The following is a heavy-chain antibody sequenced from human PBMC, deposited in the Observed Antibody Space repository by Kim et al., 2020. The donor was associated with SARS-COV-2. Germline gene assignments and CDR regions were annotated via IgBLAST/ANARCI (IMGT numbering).Heavy chain of an antibody. D-gene: IGHD4-4*01. J-gene: IGHJ5*02. V-gene: IGHV4-39*01. Sequence: YPTLKSRVTISVDTSKNQFSLMLSAETAADTAVYYCARPRIYSSYACDPWGQGTLVTVSS. CDR3: ARPRIYSSYACDP.